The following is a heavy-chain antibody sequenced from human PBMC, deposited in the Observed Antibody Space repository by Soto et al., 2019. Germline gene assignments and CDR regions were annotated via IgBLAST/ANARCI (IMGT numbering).Heavy chain of an antibody. CDR2: LSRSGNTI. CDR1: GFTFGDYE. V-gene: IGHV3-11*04. Sequence: QVQLVESGGGLGQPGGSLRLSCAASGFTFGDYEMSWIRQAAGKGPEWVSFLSRSGNTIYYADSVKGRFTISRDNSKNTVYLQVSKLRAEDTAVYFCARDQTDSGGYSNSWGQGTLVTVSS. CDR3: ARDQTDSGGYSNS. J-gene: IGHJ4*02. D-gene: IGHD3-22*01.